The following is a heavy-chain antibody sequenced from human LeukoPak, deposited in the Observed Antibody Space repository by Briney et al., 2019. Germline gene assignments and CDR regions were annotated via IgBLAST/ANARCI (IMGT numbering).Heavy chain of an antibody. CDR3: VLDLFSSFAFDI. CDR2: ISSDGSST. Sequence: GGSLRPSCAASGFTFSRYWMHWVRQAPGKGLLWVSRISSDGSSTYYADSVKGRFTTSRDNAKNALHLQMNSLTAEDTAVYYCVLDLFSSFAFDIWGQGTMVTVSS. D-gene: IGHD3/OR15-3a*01. V-gene: IGHV3-74*01. J-gene: IGHJ3*02. CDR1: GFTFSRYW.